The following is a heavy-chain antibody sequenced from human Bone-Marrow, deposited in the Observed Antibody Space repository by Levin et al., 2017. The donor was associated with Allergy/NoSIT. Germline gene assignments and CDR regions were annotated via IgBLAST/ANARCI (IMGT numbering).Heavy chain of an antibody. J-gene: IGHJ4*02. D-gene: IGHD4-17*01. CDR1: GFTFRTYA. V-gene: IGHV3-23*01. CDR2: ISGTGGAT. Sequence: GESLKISCAASGFTFRTYAINWVRQAPGKGLEWVSAISGTGGATYYADSVKGRFTISRDNSKSTLYLQMSRLTADDTAVYYCARDAGHGDYPVDYWGQGTLVTVSS. CDR3: ARDAGHGDYPVDY.